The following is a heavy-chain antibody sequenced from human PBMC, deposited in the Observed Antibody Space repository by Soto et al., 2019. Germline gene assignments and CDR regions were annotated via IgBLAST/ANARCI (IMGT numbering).Heavy chain of an antibody. V-gene: IGHV4-59*01. Sequence: PSETLSLTCTVSGCSISSYYWSWIRQPPGKGLEWIGYVSYSGNTNYNPSLKSRVTISLDTSKNQFSLRLNSVTAADAAVYYCARGHFDNSDYYPLDYWGQGTLVTVSS. CDR2: VSYSGNT. D-gene: IGHD3-22*01. CDR3: ARGHFDNSDYYPLDY. CDR1: GCSISSYY. J-gene: IGHJ4*02.